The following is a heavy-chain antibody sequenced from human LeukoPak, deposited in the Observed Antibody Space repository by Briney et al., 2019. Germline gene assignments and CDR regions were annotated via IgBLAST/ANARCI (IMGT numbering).Heavy chain of an antibody. CDR1: GGTFSSYA. CDR2: ISAYNGNT. D-gene: IGHD3-10*01. Sequence: ASVKVSCKASGGTFSSYAISWVRQAPGQGLEWMGWISAYNGNTNYAQKLQGRVTMTTDTSTSTAYMELRSLRSDDTAVYYCAGEDGLRRAIDYWGQGTLVTVSS. CDR3: AGEDGLRRAIDY. V-gene: IGHV1-18*01. J-gene: IGHJ4*02.